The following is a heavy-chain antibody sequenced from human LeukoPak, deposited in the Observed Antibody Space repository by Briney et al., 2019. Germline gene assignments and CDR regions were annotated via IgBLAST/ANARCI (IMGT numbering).Heavy chain of an antibody. CDR3: ARGPGYSSSWYGTDL. J-gene: IGHJ5*02. CDR2: INSDGSTT. CDR1: GFTLSSYW. Sequence: GESLRLSCAASGFTLSSYWMHWARQAPGKGLVWASRINSDGSTTNYADSVKGRFTISRDNAKNTLYLQMDSLRAEDTAVYYCARGPGYSSSWYGTDLWGQGALVTVSS. D-gene: IGHD6-13*01. V-gene: IGHV3-74*01.